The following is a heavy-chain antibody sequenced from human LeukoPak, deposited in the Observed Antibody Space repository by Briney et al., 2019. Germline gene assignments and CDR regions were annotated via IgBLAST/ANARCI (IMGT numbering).Heavy chain of an antibody. CDR2: ISFDGVNT. CDR1: GFTFSTYA. J-gene: IGHJ3*02. Sequence: GGSLRLSCAASGFTFSTYAIHWVRQAPGKGLEWVAVISFDGVNTFYADSVKGRFTISRDNSKNTLYLQMNSLRAEDTAVYYCASHPFYYDSSGSLVDIWGQGTMVTVSS. CDR3: ASHPFYYDSSGSLVDI. D-gene: IGHD3-22*01. V-gene: IGHV3-30*04.